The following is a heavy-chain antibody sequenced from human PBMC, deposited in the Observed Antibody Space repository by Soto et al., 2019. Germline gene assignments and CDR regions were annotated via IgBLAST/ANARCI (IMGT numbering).Heavy chain of an antibody. J-gene: IGHJ4*02. CDR3: ATALRQLVRGGFDY. V-gene: IGHV4-34*01. CDR2: INHSGST. Sequence: SETLSLTCAVYGGSFSCYYWSWIRQPPGKGLEWIGEINHSGSTNYNPSLKSRVTISVDTSKNQFSLKLSSVTAADTAVYYCATALRQLVRGGFDYWGQGTLVTVSS. D-gene: IGHD6-6*01. CDR1: GGSFSCYY.